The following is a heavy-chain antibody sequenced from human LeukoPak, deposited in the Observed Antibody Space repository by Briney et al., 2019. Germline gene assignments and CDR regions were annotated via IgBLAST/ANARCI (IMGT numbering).Heavy chain of an antibody. CDR2: ISAYNGNT. CDR1: NYTFISYS. D-gene: IGHD2-15*01. Sequence: ASVKVSCKASNYTFISYSITWVRQAPGQGLEWMGWISAYNGNTNYAQKLQGRVTMTTGTSTSTAYMELRSLRSDDTAVYYCARDLSVVVVAVLNWFDPWGQGTLVTVSS. J-gene: IGHJ5*02. CDR3: ARDLSVVVVAVLNWFDP. V-gene: IGHV1-18*01.